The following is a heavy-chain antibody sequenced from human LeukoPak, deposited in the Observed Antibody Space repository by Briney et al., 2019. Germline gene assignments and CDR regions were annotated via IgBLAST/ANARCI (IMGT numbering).Heavy chain of an antibody. D-gene: IGHD3-3*01. CDR3: ARGTKATQLPTIFGVVIISPYYFDY. Sequence: GASVKVSCKASGYTFTSYDINWVRQATGQGLEWIGWMNPNSGNTGYAQKFQGRVTITRNTSINTAYMELSSLRSEDTAVYYCARGTKATQLPTIFGVVIISPYYFDYWGQGTLVTVSS. CDR1: GYTFTSYD. V-gene: IGHV1-8*03. J-gene: IGHJ4*02. CDR2: MNPNSGNT.